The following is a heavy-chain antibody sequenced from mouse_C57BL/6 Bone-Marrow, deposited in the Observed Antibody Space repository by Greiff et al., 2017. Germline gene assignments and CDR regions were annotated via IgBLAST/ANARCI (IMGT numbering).Heavy chain of an antibody. V-gene: IGHV10-3*01. Sequence: DVHLVESGGGLVQPKGSLKLSCAASGFTFNTYAMHWVRQAPGKGLEWVARIRSKSSNYATYYADSVKDRFTISREDSQSRLYRQMNNLKTEDTAMYYCVRDYYGSSYVTWFAYWGQGTLVTVSA. CDR2: IRSKSSNYAT. J-gene: IGHJ3*01. D-gene: IGHD1-1*01. CDR1: GFTFNTYA. CDR3: VRDYYGSSYVTWFAY.